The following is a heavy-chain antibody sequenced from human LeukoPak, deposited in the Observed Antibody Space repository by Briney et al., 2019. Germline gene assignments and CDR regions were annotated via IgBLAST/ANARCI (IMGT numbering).Heavy chain of an antibody. CDR3: ARRPSSSYYDFWSGYYLAAEDAFDI. J-gene: IGHJ3*02. D-gene: IGHD3-3*01. Sequence: GASVKVSCKASGYTFTGYYMHWVRQAPGQGLEWMGWINPNSGGTNYAQKFQGRVTMTRDTSISTAYMELSRLRSDDTAVYYCARRPSSSYYDFWSGYYLAAEDAFDIWGQGTMVTVSS. CDR1: GYTFTGYY. V-gene: IGHV1-2*02. CDR2: INPNSGGT.